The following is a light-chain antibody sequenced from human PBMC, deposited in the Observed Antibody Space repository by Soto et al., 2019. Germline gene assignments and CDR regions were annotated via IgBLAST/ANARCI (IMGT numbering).Light chain of an antibody. CDR3: QSYDSSLTGAV. J-gene: IGLJ3*02. CDR1: SSNIGAGYD. V-gene: IGLV1-40*01. Sequence: QAVVTQPPSVSGAPGQRVTISCTGSSSNIGAGYDVHWYQQLPGTAPKLLIYGNTDRPSGVPDRFSGSKSGTSVSLAITGLQADDEADYYCQSYDSSLTGAVFGGGTQLTVL. CDR2: GNT.